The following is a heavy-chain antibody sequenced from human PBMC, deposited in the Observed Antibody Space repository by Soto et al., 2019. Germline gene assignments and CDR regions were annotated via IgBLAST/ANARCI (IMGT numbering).Heavy chain of an antibody. D-gene: IGHD3-3*01. J-gene: IGHJ4*02. CDR2: IKEDGSEK. V-gene: IGHV3-7*03. CDR3: ASRPSEVKYYGVFDF. CDR1: GLTFSRHW. Sequence: VQLVESVGGLVQPGGSLRLSCTASGLTFSRHWMTWVRQTPEKGLEWVANIKEDGSEKYYVDSVKGRFTISRDNAKNSLFLEMNDLRVEDTAVYHCASRPSEVKYYGVFDFWGQGTVVTVSS.